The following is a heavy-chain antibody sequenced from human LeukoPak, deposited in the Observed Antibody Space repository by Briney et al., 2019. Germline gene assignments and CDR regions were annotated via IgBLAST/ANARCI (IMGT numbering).Heavy chain of an antibody. J-gene: IGHJ4*02. D-gene: IGHD2-15*01. CDR1: GFSFSSYW. Sequence: PGGSLRLSCAASGFSFSSYWMGWVRQAPGTGLEWVANIHPDGTKKYYVDSVRGRFTISRDNAKNSLYLQMNSVRAEDTGVYYCTRHTRVSPCDYWGQGTLVTVSS. CDR3: TRHTRVSPCDY. CDR2: IHPDGTKK. V-gene: IGHV3-7*01.